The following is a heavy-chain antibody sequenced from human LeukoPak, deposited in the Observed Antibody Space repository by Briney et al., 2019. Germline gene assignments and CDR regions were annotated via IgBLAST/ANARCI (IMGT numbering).Heavy chain of an antibody. V-gene: IGHV4-38-2*01. Sequence: SETLSLTCAVSGYSISSGYYWGWIRQPPGKGLEWIGSIYHSGSTYYNPSLKSRVTISVDTSKNQFSLKLSSVTAADTAVYYCARGIPNSGWYIYYYYMDVWGKGTTVTVSS. CDR2: IYHSGST. CDR1: GYSISSGYY. CDR3: ARGIPNSGWYIYYYYMDV. J-gene: IGHJ6*03. D-gene: IGHD6-19*01.